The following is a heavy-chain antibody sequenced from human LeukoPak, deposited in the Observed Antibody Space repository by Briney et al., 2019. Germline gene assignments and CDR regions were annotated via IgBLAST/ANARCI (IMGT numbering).Heavy chain of an antibody. Sequence: PSETLSLTCTVSGGSISSGGYYWSWIRQPPGKGLEWIGYIYHSGSTYYNPSLKSRVTISVDRSKNQFSLKLSSVTAADTAVYYCARTERVEMATMGYYYYMDVWGKGTTVTVSS. CDR2: IYHSGST. J-gene: IGHJ6*03. D-gene: IGHD5-24*01. CDR1: GGSISSGGYY. CDR3: ARTERVEMATMGYYYYMDV. V-gene: IGHV4-30-2*01.